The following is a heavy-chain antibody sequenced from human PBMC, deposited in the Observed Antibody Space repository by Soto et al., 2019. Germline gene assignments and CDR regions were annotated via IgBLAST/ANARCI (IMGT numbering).Heavy chain of an antibody. J-gene: IGHJ3*02. V-gene: IGHV3-30*18. CDR2: ISYDGSNK. CDR3: AKFMGWEPRGYAFDI. CDR1: GFTFSSYG. Sequence: QVPLVESGGGVVQPGRSLRLSCAASGFTFSSYGMHWVRQAPGKGLEWVAVISYDGSNKYYADSVKGRFTISRDNSKNTLYLQMNSLRAEDTAVYYCAKFMGWEPRGYAFDIWGQGTMVTVSS. D-gene: IGHD1-26*01.